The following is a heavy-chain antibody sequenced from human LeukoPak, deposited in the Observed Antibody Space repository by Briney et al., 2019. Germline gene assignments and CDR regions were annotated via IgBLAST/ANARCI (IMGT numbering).Heavy chain of an antibody. V-gene: IGHV3-48*01. CDR3: AREAYQLLYFYYYYYMDV. D-gene: IGHD2-2*02. CDR2: ISSSSKTI. CDR1: GFTFSSYS. J-gene: IGHJ6*03. Sequence: GGSLRLSCEASGFTFSSYSMNWVRQAPGKGLEWVSYISSSSKTIYYADSVKGRFTISRDNAKNSLYLQMNSLRAEDTAVYYCAREAYQLLYFYYYYYMDVWGKGTTVTVSS.